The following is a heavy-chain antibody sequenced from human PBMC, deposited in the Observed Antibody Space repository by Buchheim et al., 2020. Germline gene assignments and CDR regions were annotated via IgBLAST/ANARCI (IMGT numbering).Heavy chain of an antibody. J-gene: IGHJ4*02. D-gene: IGHD5-12*01. CDR1: GGSISSSSYY. V-gene: IGHV4-39*01. Sequence: QLQLQESGPGLVKPSETLSLTCTVSGGSISSSSYYWGWIRQPPGKGLEWIGSIYYSGSTYYNPSLKSPVPISVDQYKHQFSLKLSSVTAADTAVYYCTRQWGSDYMRFDYWGQGTL. CDR3: TRQWGSDYMRFDY. CDR2: IYYSGST.